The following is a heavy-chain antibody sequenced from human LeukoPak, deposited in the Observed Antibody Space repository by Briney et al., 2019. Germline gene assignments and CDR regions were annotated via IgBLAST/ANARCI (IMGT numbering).Heavy chain of an antibody. V-gene: IGHV4-59*12. CDR1: GGSISSYY. D-gene: IGHD6-19*01. Sequence: PSETLSLTCTVSGGSISSYYWSWIRQPPGKGLEWIGYIYYTGSTNYNPSLKRRVTISVDTSKNQFSLKLSSVTAADTAVYYCAREEGSGWYPSFDYWGQGTLVTVSS. CDR3: AREEGSGWYPSFDY. CDR2: IYYTGST. J-gene: IGHJ4*02.